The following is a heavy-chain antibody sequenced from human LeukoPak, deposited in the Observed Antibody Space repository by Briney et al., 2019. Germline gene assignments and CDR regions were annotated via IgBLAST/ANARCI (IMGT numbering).Heavy chain of an antibody. CDR1: GGSISSSSYY. CDR3: ARQWLVSPLFDY. CDR2: FYESGST. Sequence: PSETLSLTCTVSGGSISSSSYYWDWIRQPPGKGLEWIGNFYESGSTWYNPSLKSRVTISGDTSKNQLSLKLSSMTAADTAVYYCARQWLVSPLFDYWGQGTLVTVSS. J-gene: IGHJ4*02. V-gene: IGHV4-39*01. D-gene: IGHD6-19*01.